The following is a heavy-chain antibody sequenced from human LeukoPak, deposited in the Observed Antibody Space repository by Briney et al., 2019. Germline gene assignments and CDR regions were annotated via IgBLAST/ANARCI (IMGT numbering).Heavy chain of an antibody. V-gene: IGHV3-30-3*01. D-gene: IGHD6-25*01. CDR3: ARDVRLDS. CDR2: ISYDGSNK. J-gene: IGHJ4*02. CDR1: GFSISSYE. Sequence: GGSLRLSCAASGFSISSYEMNWVRQAPGKGLEWVAVISYDGSNKYYADSVKGRFTISRDNSKNTLYLQMNSLRAEDTAVYYCARDVRLDSWGQGTLVTVSS.